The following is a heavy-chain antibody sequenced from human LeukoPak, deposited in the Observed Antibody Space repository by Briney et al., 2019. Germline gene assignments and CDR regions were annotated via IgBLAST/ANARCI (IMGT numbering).Heavy chain of an antibody. CDR1: GGSNSSYY. Sequence: SETLSLTCTVSGGSNSSYYWSLVRQPAGKGLEWIGRIYTSGSTNYNPSLKSRVTMSVDTSKNQFSLKLSSVTAADTAVYYCARVGYSSSWYEDQAFDIWGQGTMVTVSS. J-gene: IGHJ3*02. D-gene: IGHD6-13*01. CDR2: IYTSGST. V-gene: IGHV4-4*07. CDR3: ARVGYSSSWYEDQAFDI.